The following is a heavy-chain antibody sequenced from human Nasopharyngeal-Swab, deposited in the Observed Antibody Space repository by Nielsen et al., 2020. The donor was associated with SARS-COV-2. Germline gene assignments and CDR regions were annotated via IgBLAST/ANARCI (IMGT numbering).Heavy chain of an antibody. CDR2: ISSSGSTI. CDR1: GFTFSDYY. D-gene: IGHD3-10*01. Sequence: GESLKISCAASGFTFSDYYMGWIRQAPGKGLEWVSYISSSGSTIYYADSVKGRFTISRDNAKNSLYLQMNSLRAEDTAVYYCASLLWFGELPSDYYYYGMDVWGQGTTVTVSS. J-gene: IGHJ6*02. CDR3: ASLLWFGELPSDYYYYGMDV. V-gene: IGHV3-11*04.